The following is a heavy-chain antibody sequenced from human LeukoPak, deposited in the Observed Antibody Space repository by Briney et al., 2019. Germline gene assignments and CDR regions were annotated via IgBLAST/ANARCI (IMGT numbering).Heavy chain of an antibody. CDR3: AKGKGAYYYDSSGGGFFDY. Sequence: GRSLRLSCAASGFTFDDYAMHWVRQAPGKGLEWVSGISWNSGSIGYADSVKGRFTISRDNAKNSLYLQMNSLRAEDTALYYCAKGKGAYYYDSSGGGFFDYWGQGTLVTVSS. V-gene: IGHV3-9*01. D-gene: IGHD3-22*01. CDR1: GFTFDDYA. CDR2: ISWNSGSI. J-gene: IGHJ4*02.